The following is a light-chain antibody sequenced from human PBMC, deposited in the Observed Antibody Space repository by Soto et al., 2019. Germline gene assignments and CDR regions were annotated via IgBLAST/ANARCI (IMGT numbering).Light chain of an antibody. CDR3: QQYDTTPRT. J-gene: IGKJ1*01. Sequence: EIVLTQSPGTLSLSPGERATLSCRASQSVSTNYLAWYQQKRGQAPRLLIYGASSRATGIPTMFSGSGSGTNFTLKISTLEHEDLAVYYCQQYDTTPRTFGQGTKVEIQ. V-gene: IGKV3-20*01. CDR2: GAS. CDR1: QSVSTNY.